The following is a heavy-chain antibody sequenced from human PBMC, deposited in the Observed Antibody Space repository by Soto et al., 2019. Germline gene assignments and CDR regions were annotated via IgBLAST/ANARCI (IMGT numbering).Heavy chain of an antibody. CDR3: AGRNSLASVSLNFRDLSNYKGIDP. D-gene: IGHD3-16*02. J-gene: IGHJ5*02. CDR1: GDSITNSNYY. V-gene: IGHV4-39*01. CDR2: IYYIGST. Sequence: SETLSLTCTVSGDSITNSNYYWGWFRQPPGKGLEWIASIYYIGSTYYNPSLKSRVTISVDTSNNQFSLNLNSVTASDTAVYYCAGRNSLASVSLNFRDLSNYKGIDPWGPGTLVTVSS.